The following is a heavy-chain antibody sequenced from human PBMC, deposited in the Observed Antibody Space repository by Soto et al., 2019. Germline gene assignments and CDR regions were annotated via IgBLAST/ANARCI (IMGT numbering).Heavy chain of an antibody. CDR3: ARVPNRWLQLFDY. V-gene: IGHV3-7*03. CDR2: IKQDGSEK. Sequence: GSLRLSCAASGFTFSSYWMSWVRQAPGKGLEWVANIKQDGSEKYYVDSVKGRFTISRDNAKNSLYLQMNSLRAEDTAVYYCARVPNRWLQLFDYWGQGTLVTVSS. CDR1: GFTFSSYW. D-gene: IGHD5-18*01. J-gene: IGHJ4*02.